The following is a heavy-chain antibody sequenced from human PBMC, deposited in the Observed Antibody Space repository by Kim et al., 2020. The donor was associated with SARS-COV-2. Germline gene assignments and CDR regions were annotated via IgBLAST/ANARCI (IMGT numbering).Heavy chain of an antibody. J-gene: IGHJ4*02. CDR1: GGTFSSYA. V-gene: IGHV1-69*13. Sequence: SVKVSCKASGGTFSSYAISWVRQAPGQGLEWMGGIIPNFGKANYAQKFQGRVTITADESTSTAYMELSSLRSEDTAVYYCARARGMYSSSSGADYWGQGTLVTVSS. CDR3: ARARGMYSSSSGADY. D-gene: IGHD6-6*01. CDR2: IIPNFGKA.